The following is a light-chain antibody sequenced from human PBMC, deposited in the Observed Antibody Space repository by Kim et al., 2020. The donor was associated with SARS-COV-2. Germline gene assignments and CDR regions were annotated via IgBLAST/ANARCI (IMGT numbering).Light chain of an antibody. Sequence: QSVLTQPPSVSGAPGQRVTISCTGSNSNIGAGYDVPWYQHLPGTAPKLLIYGNSKRPSGVPDRFSGSKSGTSASLAITGLQAEDEADYYCQSYDSSLTGVVFGGGTQLTVL. CDR2: GNS. J-gene: IGLJ2*01. CDR3: QSYDSSLTGVV. CDR1: NSNIGAGYD. V-gene: IGLV1-40*01.